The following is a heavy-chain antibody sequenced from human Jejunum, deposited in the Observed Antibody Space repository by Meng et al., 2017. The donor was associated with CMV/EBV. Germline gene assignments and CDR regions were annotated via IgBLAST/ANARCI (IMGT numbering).Heavy chain of an antibody. V-gene: IGHV3-23*01. Sequence: GFTFSGSAMSWVRQAPGKGLELVSTINGAGGSTYYADSVKGRFTVSRDSSKNTVYLQMNSLRAEDTAIYYCAKDRSSSFYYSDHWGQGALVTVSS. J-gene: IGHJ4*02. CDR2: INGAGGST. CDR1: GFTFSGSA. D-gene: IGHD6-13*01. CDR3: AKDRSSSFYYSDH.